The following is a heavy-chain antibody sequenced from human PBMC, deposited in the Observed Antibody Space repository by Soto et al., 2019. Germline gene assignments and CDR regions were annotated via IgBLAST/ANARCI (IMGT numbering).Heavy chain of an antibody. J-gene: IGHJ6*03. D-gene: IGHD6-19*01. CDR3: ARDRGVAPPVAGNTHYYYYMDV. Sequence: QDRLVQSGVEVKKPGASVRVSCKASGYSFTNYGITWVRQAPGQGFEWRGWISAYNGNTNYAQKFQGRGTLTTDASTSTAYLELRSLRFDDTAVYYCARDRGVAPPVAGNTHYYYYMDVWGKGTTVTVSS. CDR1: GYSFTNYG. CDR2: ISAYNGNT. V-gene: IGHV1-18*01.